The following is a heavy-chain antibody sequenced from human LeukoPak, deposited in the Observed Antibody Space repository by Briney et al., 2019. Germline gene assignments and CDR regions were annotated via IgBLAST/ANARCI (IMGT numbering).Heavy chain of an antibody. CDR1: GFTFSSYG. D-gene: IGHD2-15*01. V-gene: IGHV3-33*01. CDR3: ARDSAGTCSGAGCDPDDFDY. CDR2: IWYDGSNK. J-gene: IGHJ4*02. Sequence: QPGRSLRLSCAASGFTFSSYGMHWVRQAPGKGLEWVAVIWYDGSNKYYADSVKGRFTISRDNAKNSLYLQMNSLRVEDAAVYYCARDSAGTCSGAGCDPDDFDYWGQGTLVTVSS.